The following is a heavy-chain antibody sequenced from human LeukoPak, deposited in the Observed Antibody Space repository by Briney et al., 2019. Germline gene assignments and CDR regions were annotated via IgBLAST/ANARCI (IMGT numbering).Heavy chain of an antibody. CDR3: ARGRVSSSTWYSTYYYYFYMDV. CDR1: DDSITMYY. D-gene: IGHD1-1*01. V-gene: IGHV4-59*01. J-gene: IGHJ6*03. CDR2: VDHTGST. Sequence: PSQTLSLTCSVSDDSITMYYWTWIRQPPGKGLEWIGYVDHTGSTNFNPSLNGRVSISRDTTKNLFSLRLRSVTAADTAVYFCARGRVSSSTWYSTYYYYFYMDVWGKGTTVTVSS.